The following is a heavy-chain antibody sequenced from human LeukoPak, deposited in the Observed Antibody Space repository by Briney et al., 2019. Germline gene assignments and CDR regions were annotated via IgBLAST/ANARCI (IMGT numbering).Heavy chain of an antibody. J-gene: IGHJ6*02. CDR1: GFTVSSNY. V-gene: IGHV3-7*05. D-gene: IGHD1-26*01. CDR3: ARVGNYYYYGLDV. Sequence: PGGSLRLSCAASGFTVSSNYMSWVRQAPGKGLEWVANIKQDGSDRYYVGSVKGRTTISRDNAKNSLYLQMFSLRAEDTAVYYCARVGNYYYYGLDVWGQGTSVTVSS. CDR2: IKQDGSDR.